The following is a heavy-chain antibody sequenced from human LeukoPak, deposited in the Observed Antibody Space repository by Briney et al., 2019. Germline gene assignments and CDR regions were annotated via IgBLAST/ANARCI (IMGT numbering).Heavy chain of an antibody. CDR3: ARGLRYYDFWSGYFDY. CDR1: GYTFTSYG. Sequence: GASVKVSCKASGYTFTSYGISWVRQAPGQGLEWMGWISAYNGNTNYAQKLQGRVTMTTDTSTSTAYMELRSLGSDDTAVYYCARGLRYYDFWSGYFDYWGQGTLVTVSS. D-gene: IGHD3-3*01. J-gene: IGHJ4*02. CDR2: ISAYNGNT. V-gene: IGHV1-18*01.